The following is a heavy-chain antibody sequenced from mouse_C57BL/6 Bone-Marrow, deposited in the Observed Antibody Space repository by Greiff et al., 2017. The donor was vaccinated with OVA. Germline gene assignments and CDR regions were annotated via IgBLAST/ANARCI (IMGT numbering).Heavy chain of an antibody. J-gene: IGHJ4*01. CDR3: ARKDYGNYVPERDYYAMDY. Sequence: EESGPGLVKPSQSLSLTCSVTGYSITSGYYWNWIRQFPGNKLEWMGYISYDGSNNYNPSLKNRISITRDTSKNQFFLKLNSVTTEDTATYYCARKDYGNYVPERDYYAMDYWGQGTSVTVSS. V-gene: IGHV3-6*01. D-gene: IGHD2-1*01. CDR1: GYSITSGYY. CDR2: ISYDGSN.